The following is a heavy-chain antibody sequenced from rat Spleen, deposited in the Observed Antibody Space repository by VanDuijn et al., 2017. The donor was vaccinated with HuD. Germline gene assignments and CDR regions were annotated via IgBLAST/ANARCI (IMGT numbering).Heavy chain of an antibody. Sequence: EVQLVESGGGLVQPGRSMKLSCAASGFTFSNYGMAWVRQAPKKGLEWVAYISYDGGSTYYRDPVKGRFTISRDNAKSTLYLQMDSLRSEDTATYYCTTPYYWGQGVMVTVSS. J-gene: IGHJ2*01. CDR1: GFTFSNYG. CDR3: TTPYY. V-gene: IGHV5-20*01. CDR2: ISYDGGST.